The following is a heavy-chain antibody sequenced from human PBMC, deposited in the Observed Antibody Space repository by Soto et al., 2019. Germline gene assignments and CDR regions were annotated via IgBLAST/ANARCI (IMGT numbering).Heavy chain of an antibody. CDR2: ISGGGDST. Sequence: EMQLLESGGGLEQPGGSLRLSCAASGFTFSYYAMSWVRQAPGKGLEWVSGISGGGDSTYYADSVKGRFTISRDNSKNTLYLQMNSLTAEDTAVYYCAKDLLMITFGGVIDHFDCWGQGTLVTVSS. CDR1: GFTFSYYA. J-gene: IGHJ4*02. V-gene: IGHV3-23*01. CDR3: AKDLLMITFGGVIDHFDC. D-gene: IGHD3-16*02.